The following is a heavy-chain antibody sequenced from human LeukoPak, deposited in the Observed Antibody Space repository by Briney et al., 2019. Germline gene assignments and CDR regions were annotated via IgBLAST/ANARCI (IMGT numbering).Heavy chain of an antibody. CDR2: INPSGGST. Sequence: ASVKVSCKASGYTFTSYYMHRVRQAPGQGLEWMGMINPSGGSTSYAQKFQGRVTMTRDTSTSTVYMELSSLRSEDTAVYYCARDGIAAAGRLYNWFDPWGQGTLVSVST. V-gene: IGHV1-46*01. D-gene: IGHD6-13*01. CDR3: ARDGIAAAGRLYNWFDP. CDR1: GYTFTSYY. J-gene: IGHJ5*02.